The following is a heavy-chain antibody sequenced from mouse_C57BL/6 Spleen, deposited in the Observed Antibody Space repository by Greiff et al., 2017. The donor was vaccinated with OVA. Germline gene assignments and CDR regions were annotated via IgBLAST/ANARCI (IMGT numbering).Heavy chain of an antibody. CDR3: ARVITTGGDYFDY. CDR2: IHPNSGST. Sequence: VQLQQPGAELVKPGASVKLSCKASGYTFTSYWMHWVKQRPGQGLEWIGMIHPNSGSTNYNEKFKSKATLTVDKSSSTAYMQLSSLTSEDSAVYYCARVITTGGDYFDYWGQGTTLTVSS. CDR1: GYTFTSYW. J-gene: IGHJ2*01. D-gene: IGHD1-1*01. V-gene: IGHV1-64*01.